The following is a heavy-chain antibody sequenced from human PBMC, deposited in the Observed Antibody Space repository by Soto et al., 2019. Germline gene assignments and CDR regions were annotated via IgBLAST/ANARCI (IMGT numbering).Heavy chain of an antibody. J-gene: IGHJ6*02. CDR2: IIPIFGTA. Sequence: QVQLVQSGAEVKKPGSSVKVSCKASGGTFSSHAISWVRQAPGQGLEWMGGIIPIFGTANYAQKFQGRVTITADESTSTAYMELSSLRSEDTAVYYCARDLKQQLAYGMDVWGQGTTVTVSS. V-gene: IGHV1-69*12. CDR3: ARDLKQQLAYGMDV. CDR1: GGTFSSHA. D-gene: IGHD6-13*01.